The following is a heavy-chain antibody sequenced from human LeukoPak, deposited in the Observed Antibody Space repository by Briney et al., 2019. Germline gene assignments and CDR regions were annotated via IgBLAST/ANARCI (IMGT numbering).Heavy chain of an antibody. CDR2: INGDGSTT. CDR3: ARQEGYGILDN. CDR1: GFTFSSYW. D-gene: IGHD5-18*01. V-gene: IGHV3-74*01. Sequence: GGSLRLSCAASGFTFSSYWMHWVRQAPGKGLVWVSRINGDGSTTFYADSVKGRFTISRDNAKNTVYLQMNSLRVGDTAVYYCARQEGYGILDNWGQGTLVTISS. J-gene: IGHJ4*02.